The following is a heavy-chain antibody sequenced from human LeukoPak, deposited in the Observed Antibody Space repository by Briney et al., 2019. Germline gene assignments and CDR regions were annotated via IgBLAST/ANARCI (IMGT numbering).Heavy chain of an antibody. CDR2: ISGSGGST. CDR1: GFTFSSYA. V-gene: IGHV3-23*01. CDR3: ARGPYGMDV. J-gene: IGHJ6*02. Sequence: GGSLRLSCAASGFTFSSYAMSWVRQAPGKGLEWVSAISGSGGSTYYADSVKGRFTISRENAKNSLYLQMNSLRAGDTAVYYCARGPYGMDVWGQGTTVTVSS.